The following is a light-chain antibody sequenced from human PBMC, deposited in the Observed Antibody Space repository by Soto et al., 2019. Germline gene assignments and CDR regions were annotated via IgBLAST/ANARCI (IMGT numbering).Light chain of an antibody. Sequence: EIVMTQSPATLSVSPGNRATLSCRASQSVRSSLAWYQQKPGQAPRLLIYGASTRATGIPARFSGSGSGTEFTLTVSGLQSEDFAVYYCQQYKNWPSITFGQGTRLEIK. CDR2: GAS. V-gene: IGKV3-15*01. CDR3: QQYKNWPSIT. J-gene: IGKJ5*01. CDR1: QSVRSS.